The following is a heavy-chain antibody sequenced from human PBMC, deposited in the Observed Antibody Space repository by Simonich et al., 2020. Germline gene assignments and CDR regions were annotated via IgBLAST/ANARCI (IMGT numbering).Heavy chain of an antibody. CDR1: VFTFSSYA. D-gene: IGHD2-15*01. J-gene: IGHJ3*02. V-gene: IGHV3-30*07. CDR3: AREGLLLDAFDI. CDR2: ITYERSNK. Sequence: QVQLVESGGGVVQPWRSLRLSCAASVFTFSSYAMHWVRRAPGNGRGWVVVITYERSNKDYAYSVKGRVTIDRDNSNNTLYRQMNSLRAEDTAVYYCAREGLLLDAFDIWGQGTMVTVSS.